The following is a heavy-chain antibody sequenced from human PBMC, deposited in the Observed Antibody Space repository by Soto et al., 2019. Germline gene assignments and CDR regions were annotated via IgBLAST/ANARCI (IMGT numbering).Heavy chain of an antibody. CDR3: ARHKARGERQLVEFDP. D-gene: IGHD6-13*01. Sequence: SETLSLTCVVSGDSMITSSWWTWVRQPPGKGLEWVGNIYFSGNTYYNPALKSRLTISVDASKNHFSLKLRSVTAADTAVYYCARHKARGERQLVEFDPWGQGTLVTVSS. CDR2: IYFSGNT. V-gene: IGHV4-39*01. CDR1: GDSMITSSW. J-gene: IGHJ5*02.